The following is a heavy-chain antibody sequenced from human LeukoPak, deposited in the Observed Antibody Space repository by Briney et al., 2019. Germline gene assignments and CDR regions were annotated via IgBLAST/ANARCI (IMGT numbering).Heavy chain of an antibody. CDR1: GGSIGSGTYY. V-gene: IGHV4-39*01. Sequence: SETLSLTCIVSGGSIGSGTYYWGWIRQPPGKGLEWIGSVYYSGSTYYNPSLKSRVTISVDTSKSQFSLKLSSVTAADTAVYYCARRGGHAGSFDYWGQGTLVTVSS. D-gene: IGHD2-15*01. CDR2: VYYSGST. J-gene: IGHJ4*02. CDR3: ARRGGHAGSFDY.